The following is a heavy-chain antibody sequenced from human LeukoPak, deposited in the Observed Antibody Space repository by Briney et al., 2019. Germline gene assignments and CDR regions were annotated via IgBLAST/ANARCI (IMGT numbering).Heavy chain of an antibody. CDR3: ARDARGNSDYGYCGNSGPLTFDP. Sequence: GGSLRLSCAASGFTFSSYSMNWVRQAPGKGLEWVSSISSSSSYIYYADSVKGRFTISRDNARNSLYLQMNSLRAGDTALYHCARDARGNSDYGYCGNSGPLTFDPWGQGTLVTVSS. J-gene: IGHJ5*02. D-gene: IGHD4-23*01. V-gene: IGHV3-21*04. CDR1: GFTFSSYS. CDR2: ISSSSSYI.